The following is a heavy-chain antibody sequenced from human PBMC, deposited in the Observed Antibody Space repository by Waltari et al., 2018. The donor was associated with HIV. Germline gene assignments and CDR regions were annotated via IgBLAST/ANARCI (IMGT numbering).Heavy chain of an antibody. CDR3: VGNTVSGDYIRATT. CDR2: ISTSGSPK. CDR1: VFTFSDYY. Sequence: QVQLVESGGGLVKPGGSLRLSCEASVFTFSDYYMNWIRQAPGMGLDWVSYISTSGSPKIYTESVKGRFTMSRDKATIAVYQQMNSLSAEDTAVYYGVGNTVSGDYIRATTGGKGTQGTVSS. V-gene: IGHV3-11*01. J-gene: IGHJ4*02. D-gene: IGHD4-17*01.